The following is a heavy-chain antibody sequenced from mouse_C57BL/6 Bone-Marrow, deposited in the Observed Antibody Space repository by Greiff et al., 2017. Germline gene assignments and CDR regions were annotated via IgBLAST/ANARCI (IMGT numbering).Heavy chain of an antibody. J-gene: IGHJ2*01. CDR2: ISDGGSYT. CDR1: GFTFSSYA. V-gene: IGHV5-4*03. CDR3: ARVRCDY. Sequence: DVMLVESGGGLVKPGGSLKLSCAASGFTFSSYAMSWVRQTPEKRLEWVATISDGGSYTYYPDNVKGRFTISRDNAKNNLYLQMSHLKSEDTAMYYCARVRCDYWGQGTTLTVSS.